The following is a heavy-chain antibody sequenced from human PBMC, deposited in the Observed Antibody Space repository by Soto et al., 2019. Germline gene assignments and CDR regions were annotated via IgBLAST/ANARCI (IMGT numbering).Heavy chain of an antibody. Sequence: QVQLVESGGGLAKPGGSLRLSCAASGFTFSHYFRTWIRQAPGKGLEWVSHISNSGSTTYYADSVKGRFTISRDNAKDSLSLQMNSLRAEDTAVYYCVREKYCSGGSCYADYWGQGTLVTVSS. V-gene: IGHV3-11*01. CDR2: ISNSGSTT. J-gene: IGHJ4*02. CDR3: VREKYCSGGSCYADY. D-gene: IGHD2-15*01. CDR1: GFTFSHYF.